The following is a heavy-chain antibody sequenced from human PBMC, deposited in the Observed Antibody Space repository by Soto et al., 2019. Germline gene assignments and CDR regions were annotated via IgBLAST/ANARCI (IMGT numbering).Heavy chain of an antibody. Sequence: EVQLVESGGDLVQPGRSLRLSCAASGFTFDDYAMHWVRQVPGKGLQWVSGLSWNGVTIGYAASVKGRFTVSRDNAKXXXXXXXXGXRXXXXXXXXXAASRAYDXSXXXXFHYGMDVWGLGTTVTVS. CDR1: GFTFDDYA. D-gene: IGHD3-22*01. CDR2: LSWNGVTI. CDR3: AASRAYDXSXXXXFHYGMDV. J-gene: IGHJ6*02. V-gene: IGHV3-9*01.